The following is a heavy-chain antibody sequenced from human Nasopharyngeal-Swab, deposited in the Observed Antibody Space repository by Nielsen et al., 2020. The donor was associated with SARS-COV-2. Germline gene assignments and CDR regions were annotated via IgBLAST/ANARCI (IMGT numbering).Heavy chain of an antibody. J-gene: IGHJ5*02. CDR3: ARGGRITIFGVAIPERARFDP. D-gene: IGHD3-3*01. CDR2: INAGNGNT. Sequence: ASVKVSCNASGDTFTSYAIHWVRQAPGQRLEWMGWINAGNGNTKYSQKFQGRVTITRDTTASTAYMELISLRSEDTAVYYCARGGRITIFGVAIPERARFDPWGQGTLVTVSS. V-gene: IGHV1-3*01. CDR1: GDTFTSYA.